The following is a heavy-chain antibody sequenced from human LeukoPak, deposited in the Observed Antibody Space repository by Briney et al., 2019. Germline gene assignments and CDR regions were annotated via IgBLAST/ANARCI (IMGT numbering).Heavy chain of an antibody. V-gene: IGHV4-61*01. CDR2: IYYSGST. Sequence: SETLSLTCTVSGGSISSSSYYWSWIRQPPGKGLEWIGFIYYSGSTNYNPSLKSRISVSVDTSKNQFSLKLSSVTAADTAVYYCARRAGRLVCSSTSCYPGWFDPWGQGTLVTVSS. D-gene: IGHD2-2*01. J-gene: IGHJ5*02. CDR3: ARRAGRLVCSSTSCYPGWFDP. CDR1: GGSISSSSYY.